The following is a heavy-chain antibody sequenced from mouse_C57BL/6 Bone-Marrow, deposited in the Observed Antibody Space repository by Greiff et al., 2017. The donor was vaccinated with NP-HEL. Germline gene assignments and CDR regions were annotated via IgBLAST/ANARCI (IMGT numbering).Heavy chain of an antibody. V-gene: IGHV1-74*01. CDR1: GYTFTSYW. CDR3: AMALADSSGYGAWFAY. Sequence: VQLQHPGAELVKPGASVKVSCKASGYTFTSYWMHWVKQRPGQGLEWIGRIHPSDSDTNYNQKFKGKATLTVDKSSSTAYMQLSSLTSEDSAVYYCAMALADSSGYGAWFAYWGQGTLVTVSA. CDR2: IHPSDSDT. J-gene: IGHJ3*01. D-gene: IGHD3-2*02.